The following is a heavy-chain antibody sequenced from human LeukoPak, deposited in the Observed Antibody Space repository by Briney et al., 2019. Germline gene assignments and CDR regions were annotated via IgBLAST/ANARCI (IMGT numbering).Heavy chain of an antibody. J-gene: IGHJ5*02. D-gene: IGHD2-2*01. CDR1: GGTFSSYS. Sequence: SVKVSCKASGGTFSSYSINWVRQAPGQGLEWRGRIIPILGKANYAQKFQGRVTITADKSTSTAYMELSSLRSEDTAVYYCARGYCSSTICYVDWFDPWGQGTLVTVSS. CDR2: IIPILGKA. V-gene: IGHV1-69*04. CDR3: ARGYCSSTICYVDWFDP.